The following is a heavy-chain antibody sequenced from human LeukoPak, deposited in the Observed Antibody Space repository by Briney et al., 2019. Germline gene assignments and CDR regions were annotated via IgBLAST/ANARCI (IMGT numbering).Heavy chain of an antibody. D-gene: IGHD3-3*01. Sequence: PGGSLRLSCAASRFTFSSYSMNWVRQAPGKGLEWVSSISSSSSYIYYADSVKGRFTISRDNAKNSLYLQMNSLRAEDTAVYYCARDRIAIFGVVSLGAFDIWGQGTMVTVSS. CDR1: RFTFSSYS. CDR2: ISSSSSYI. J-gene: IGHJ3*02. V-gene: IGHV3-21*01. CDR3: ARDRIAIFGVVSLGAFDI.